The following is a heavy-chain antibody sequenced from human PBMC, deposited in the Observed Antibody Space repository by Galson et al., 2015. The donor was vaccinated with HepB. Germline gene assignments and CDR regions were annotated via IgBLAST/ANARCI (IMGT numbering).Heavy chain of an antibody. CDR3: AREGIEWELRYVDY. CDR2: ISSSGSTT. V-gene: IGHV3-48*03. Sequence: SLRLSCAATGFTFSSYEMNWVRQAPGEGLEWVSYISSSGSTTYYADSVKGRFTISRDNAKNSVFLEMNSLRADDSAVYYCAREGIEWELRYVDYWGQGSLVTVSS. D-gene: IGHD1-26*01. J-gene: IGHJ4*02. CDR1: GFTFSSYE.